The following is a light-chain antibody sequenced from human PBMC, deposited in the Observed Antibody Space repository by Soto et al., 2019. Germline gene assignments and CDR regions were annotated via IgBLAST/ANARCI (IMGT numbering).Light chain of an antibody. J-gene: IGKJ1*01. V-gene: IGKV3-15*01. CDR3: QRYNNWPRT. CDR1: QSVSSN. CDR2: GAS. Sequence: EIVMTQSPATLSVSPGERATLSCRASQSVSSNLAWYQQKPGQAPRLLIYGASTRATGIPARFSGSGSGTEFILTISSLQSEDFAVYFCQRYNNWPRTFGQGTKVEIK.